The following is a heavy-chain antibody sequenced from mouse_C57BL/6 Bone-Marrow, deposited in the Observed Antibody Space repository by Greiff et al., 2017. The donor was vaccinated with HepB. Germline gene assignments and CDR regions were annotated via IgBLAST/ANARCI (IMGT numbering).Heavy chain of an antibody. J-gene: IGHJ4*01. Sequence: VQLQESGPELVKPGASVKISCKASGYAFSSSWMNWVKQRPGQGLEWIGRIYPGDGDTNYNGKFKGKATLTADKSSSTSYMQLSSLTSEDSAVYFCARSGDYDDVYYYAMDYWGQGTSVTVSS. CDR3: ARSGDYDDVYYYAMDY. D-gene: IGHD2-4*01. V-gene: IGHV1-82*01. CDR1: GYAFSSSW. CDR2: IYPGDGDT.